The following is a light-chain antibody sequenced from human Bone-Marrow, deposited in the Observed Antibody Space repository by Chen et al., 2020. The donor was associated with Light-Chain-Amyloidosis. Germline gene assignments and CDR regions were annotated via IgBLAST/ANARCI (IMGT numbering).Light chain of an antibody. CDR1: SGSIATNY. CDR2: END. J-gene: IGLJ3*02. V-gene: IGLV6-57*01. CDR3: QSYQGSSQGV. Sequence: NFMLTQPHSVSESPGKTVIISCTRSSGSIATNYVQLYQQRPRSSPTTVIYENDQSPSGVPDRFSGSIDRSSNSASLTISGLKTKDEADYYCQSYQGSSQGVFGGGTKLTVL.